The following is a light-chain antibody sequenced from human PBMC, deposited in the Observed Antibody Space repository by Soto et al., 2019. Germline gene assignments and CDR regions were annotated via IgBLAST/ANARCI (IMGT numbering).Light chain of an antibody. CDR3: QQSYITPRS. J-gene: IGKJ1*01. CDR1: QSISSY. V-gene: IGKV1-39*01. CDR2: GAS. Sequence: DIRLTQSPPSLSASVGDRVTISCRASQSISSYLMWYQQKPGKAPNLLIYGASGLQNGVPSRFTDSGSGTEFSLTISGLQPEDSGTYYCQQSYITPRSFGQGTKVEI.